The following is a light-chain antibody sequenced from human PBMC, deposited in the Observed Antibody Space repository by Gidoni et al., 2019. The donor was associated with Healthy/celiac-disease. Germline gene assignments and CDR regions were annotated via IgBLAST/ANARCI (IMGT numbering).Light chain of an antibody. CDR3: QQRSNFT. Sequence: EIVLTQSPATLSLSPGERATLSCRASQGVSSYLAWYQQKPGQAPRLLIYDASNRATGTPARFSGSGPGTDFTLTISSLEPEDFAVYYCQQRSNFTFGGGTKVEIK. J-gene: IGKJ4*01. V-gene: IGKV3D-11*01. CDR1: QGVSSY. CDR2: DAS.